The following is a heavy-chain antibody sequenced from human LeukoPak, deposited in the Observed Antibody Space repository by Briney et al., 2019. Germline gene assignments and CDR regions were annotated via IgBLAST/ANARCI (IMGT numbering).Heavy chain of an antibody. CDR1: GGSISSYY. V-gene: IGHV4-4*07. D-gene: IGHD3-22*01. CDR3: ARDPHYYDSSGAHDAFDI. J-gene: IGHJ3*02. CDR2: IYTSGST. Sequence: SETLSLTCTVSGGSISSYYWSWIRQPAGKGLEWIGRIYTSGSTNYNPSLKSRVTISVDTSKNQFSLKLSSVTAADTAVYYCARDPHYYDSSGAHDAFDIWGQGTMVTVSS.